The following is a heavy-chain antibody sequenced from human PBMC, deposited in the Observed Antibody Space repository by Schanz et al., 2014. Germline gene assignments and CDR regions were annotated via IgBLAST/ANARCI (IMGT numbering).Heavy chain of an antibody. D-gene: IGHD6-6*01. V-gene: IGHV3-21*01. Sequence: EVQLVESGGGVVQPGRSLRLSCVASGFTFISYDIHWVRQAPGKGLEWVSSISSSSSYISYADSVKGRFTISRDNAKNSLYLQMNSLRAEDTAVYYCVPMSIAAHWGQGTLVTVSS. CDR1: GFTFISYD. CDR2: ISSSSSYI. J-gene: IGHJ4*02. CDR3: VPMSIAAH.